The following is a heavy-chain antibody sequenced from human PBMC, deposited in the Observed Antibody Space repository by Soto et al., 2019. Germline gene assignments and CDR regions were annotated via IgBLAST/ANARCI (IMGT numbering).Heavy chain of an antibody. V-gene: IGHV4-4*07. CDR3: ARDGSGWLFYFDY. Sequence: LTNTVSEGSIRSHYGSCIRKPAGKGLEWIGRIYTSGSTNYNPSLKSRVTMSVDTSKNQFSLKLSSVTAADTAVYYCARDGSGWLFYFDYWGQGTLVTVSS. CDR2: IYTSGST. D-gene: IGHD3-22*01. CDR1: EGSIRSHY. J-gene: IGHJ4*02.